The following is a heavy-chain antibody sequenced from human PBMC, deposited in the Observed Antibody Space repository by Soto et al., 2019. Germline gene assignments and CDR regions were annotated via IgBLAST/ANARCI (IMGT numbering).Heavy chain of an antibody. J-gene: IGHJ4*02. D-gene: IGHD2-8*02. Sequence: SETLSLTCAVYGGSFSGYYWTWIRQPPGTGLEWIGEINHSGSTNYNPSLKSRVTISVDTSKNQFSLKLTSVTAADTAVYYCARDKITGLSDYWGQGTLGTVSS. CDR3: ARDKITGLSDY. CDR1: GGSFSGYY. V-gene: IGHV4-34*01. CDR2: INHSGST.